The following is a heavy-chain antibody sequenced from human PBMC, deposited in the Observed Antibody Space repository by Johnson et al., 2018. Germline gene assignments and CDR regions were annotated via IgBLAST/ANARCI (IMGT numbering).Heavy chain of an antibody. V-gene: IGHV3-33*03. CDR1: GFTFSSYG. J-gene: IGHJ4*02. CDR3: SRGQRMRGQVLTYAPFNS. D-gene: IGHD1-14*01. Sequence: QVQLVQSGGGVVQPGRSLRLSCEASGFTFSSYGMHWVRQAPGKGLEWVAGIWFDDSAKNYANPVKGRFTIARDNSKNTLYLQMHNLRLEDTAVYHWSRGQRMRGQVLTYAPFNSWGQGTPVIGSS. CDR2: IWFDDSAK.